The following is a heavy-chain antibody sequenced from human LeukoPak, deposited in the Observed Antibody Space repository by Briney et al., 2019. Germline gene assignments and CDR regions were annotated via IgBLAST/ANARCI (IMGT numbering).Heavy chain of an antibody. CDR1: GGPISSYY. J-gene: IGHJ4*02. CDR2: IYYSGST. D-gene: IGHD6-19*01. Sequence: PSETLSLTCTVSGGPISSYYWSWIRQPPGKGLEWIGYIYYSGSTYYNPSLKSRVTISVDTSKNQFSLKLSSVTAADTAVYYCARETIDREAVADPYYFDYWGQGTLVTVSS. CDR3: ARETIDREAVADPYYFDY. V-gene: IGHV4-59*12.